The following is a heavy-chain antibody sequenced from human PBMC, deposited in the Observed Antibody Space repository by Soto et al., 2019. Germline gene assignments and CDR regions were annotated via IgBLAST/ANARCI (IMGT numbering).Heavy chain of an antibody. CDR3: ARGRYCLTGRCFPNWFDS. CDR2: TSSDGTII. Sequence: GGSLRLSCAASGFSFSSYALHWVRQAPGKGLEWVAITSSDGTIISYGDSVKGRFTISRDNSKNTLYLQLTSLRAEDTAVYFCARGRYCLTGRCFPNWFDSWGQGTLVTVSS. V-gene: IGHV3-30*01. J-gene: IGHJ5*01. D-gene: IGHD2-15*01. CDR1: GFSFSSYA.